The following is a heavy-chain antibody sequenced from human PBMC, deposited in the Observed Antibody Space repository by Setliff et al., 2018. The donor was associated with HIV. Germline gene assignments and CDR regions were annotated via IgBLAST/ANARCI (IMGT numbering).Heavy chain of an antibody. CDR1: GFTFSTYA. CDR3: AKEVYYDSSGYPRYFDY. J-gene: IGHJ4*02. D-gene: IGHD3-22*01. Sequence: GGSLRLSCAVSGFTFSTYAMSWVRQAPGKGLEWVSTISAGGGSTYYADSVKGRFTISRDNSKNTLYLQMNSLRAEDTAVYYCAKEVYYDSSGYPRYFDYWGQGTLVTVSS. V-gene: IGHV3-23*01. CDR2: ISAGGGST.